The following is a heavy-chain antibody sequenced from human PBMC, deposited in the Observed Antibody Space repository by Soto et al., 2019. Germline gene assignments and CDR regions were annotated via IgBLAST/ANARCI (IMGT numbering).Heavy chain of an antibody. Sequence: QVQLVQSGAEVKKPGSSVKVSCKASGGTFSSYTISWVRQAPGQGLEWMGRIIPVLGIANYAQKFQGRVTITADKSTSTAYMELSSLRSEDTAVYYSASHQMVDCSGGSCCSFDYWGQGTLVIVSS. D-gene: IGHD2-15*01. CDR2: IIPVLGIA. CDR3: ASHQMVDCSGGSCCSFDY. J-gene: IGHJ4*02. V-gene: IGHV1-69*02. CDR1: GGTFSSYT.